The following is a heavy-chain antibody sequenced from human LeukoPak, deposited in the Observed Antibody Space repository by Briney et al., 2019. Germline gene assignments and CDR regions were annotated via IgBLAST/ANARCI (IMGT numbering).Heavy chain of an antibody. D-gene: IGHD4-11*01. CDR3: ATRPLSNYYFDY. V-gene: IGHV4-59*08. Sequence: SETLSLTCTVSGGXVSSYYCSWIRQPPGKGLEWIAYIYYSGSTNYNPSLKSRVTISVDTSKNQFSLKLSSVTAADTAVYYCATRPLSNYYFDYWGQGTLATVSS. CDR2: IYYSGST. CDR1: GGXVSSYY. J-gene: IGHJ4*02.